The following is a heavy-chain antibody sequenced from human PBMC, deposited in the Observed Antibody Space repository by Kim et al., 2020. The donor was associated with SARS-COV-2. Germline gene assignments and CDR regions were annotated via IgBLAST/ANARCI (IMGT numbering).Heavy chain of an antibody. CDR2: IGSSSSYI. J-gene: IGHJ4*02. CDR1: GFTFSSYT. Sequence: GGSLRLSCAASGFTFSSYTMNWVRQAPGKGLEWVSSIGSSSSYIYYADSVKGRFTISRDNAKNSLYLQMNSLRAEDTAVYYCARVLSSGWSYFDYWGQGT. CDR3: ARVLSSGWSYFDY. D-gene: IGHD6-19*01. V-gene: IGHV3-21*01.